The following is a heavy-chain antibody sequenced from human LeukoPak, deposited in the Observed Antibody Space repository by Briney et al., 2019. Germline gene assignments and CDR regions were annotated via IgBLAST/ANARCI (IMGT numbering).Heavy chain of an antibody. D-gene: IGHD6-6*01. J-gene: IGHJ5*02. CDR3: ARVPEYSTYVGFDP. CDR2: INPNSGGT. CDR1: GYTFTGYY. V-gene: IGHV1-2*02. Sequence: GASVKDSCKASGYTFTGYYMHWVRQAPGQGLEWMGWINPNSGGTNYAQKFQGRVTMTRDTSISTAYMELSRLRSDDTAVYYCARVPEYSTYVGFDPWGQGTLVTVSS.